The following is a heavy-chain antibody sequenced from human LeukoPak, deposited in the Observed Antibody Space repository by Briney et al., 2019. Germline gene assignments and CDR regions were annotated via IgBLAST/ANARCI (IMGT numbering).Heavy chain of an antibody. D-gene: IGHD6-19*01. V-gene: IGHV3-21*04. CDR2: ISSSSTYI. J-gene: IGHJ5*02. Sequence: GGSLRLSCAASGFSFSSYTMNWVRQAPGKGLEWVSIISSSSTYIYYADSVKGRFTISRDNAKDTVYLQLNGLSTDDTATYYCAKPISGGLAVTADWFRPWGQGTLVVVSS. CDR3: AKPISGGLAVTADWFRP. CDR1: GFSFSSYT.